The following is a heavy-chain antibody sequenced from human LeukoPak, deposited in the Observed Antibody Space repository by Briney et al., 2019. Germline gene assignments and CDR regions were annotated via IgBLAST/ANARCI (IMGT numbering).Heavy chain of an antibody. J-gene: IGHJ4*02. V-gene: IGHV4-38-2*02. Sequence: PSETLSLTCTVSGYSISSGYYWGWIRQPPGKGLEWIGSIYHSGSTYYIPSLKSRVTISVDTSKNQFSLKLSSVTAADTAVYYCARDSRPNRGEFDYWGQGTLVTVSS. CDR3: ARDSRPNRGEFDY. CDR2: IYHSGST. D-gene: IGHD3-16*01. CDR1: GYSISSGYY.